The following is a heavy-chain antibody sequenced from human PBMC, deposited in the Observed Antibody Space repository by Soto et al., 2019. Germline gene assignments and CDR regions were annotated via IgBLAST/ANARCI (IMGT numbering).Heavy chain of an antibody. Sequence: EVQLVESGGGLVQPGGSLRLSCAASGFTFGNYWMYWVRQAPGKGLVWVSRINSDGSVSSYADSVKGRLTISRDNVMNTLYLQMDSLRVEDTAVYYCARGDCVGGTCYSLAGSFYYYMDVWGKGTTVTVFS. CDR3: ARGDCVGGTCYSLAGSFYYYMDV. D-gene: IGHD2-15*01. CDR1: GFTFGNYW. J-gene: IGHJ6*03. V-gene: IGHV3-74*01. CDR2: INSDGSVS.